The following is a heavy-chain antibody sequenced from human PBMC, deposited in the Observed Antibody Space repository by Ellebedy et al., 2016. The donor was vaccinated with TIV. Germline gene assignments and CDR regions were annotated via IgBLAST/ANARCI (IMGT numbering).Heavy chain of an antibody. CDR3: ARALMVRGIIIKMVVYFDY. CDR1: GGSVNSGSYY. Sequence: SETLSLXCTASGGSVNSGSYYWSWIRQPPGKGLEWIGHIDYSGSTNYNPSLKSRVTISVDMSKNQFSLKLSSVTAADTAVYYCARALMVRGIIIKMVVYFDYWGQGTLVTVSS. V-gene: IGHV4-61*01. D-gene: IGHD3-10*01. CDR2: IDYSGST. J-gene: IGHJ4*02.